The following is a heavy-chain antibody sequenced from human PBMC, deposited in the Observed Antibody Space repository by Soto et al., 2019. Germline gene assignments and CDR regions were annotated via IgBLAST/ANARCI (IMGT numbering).Heavy chain of an antibody. Sequence: GGSLRLSCRTSGFRFSSYGMHWVRQAPGKGPEWVAFISGDGSNTEYVDSVRGRFTVSRDNAKNSLFLQIDSLRVEDSAVYYCARDRLRGWDRAFDYWGQGTPVTVSS. CDR3: ARDRLRGWDRAFDY. D-gene: IGHD1-26*01. CDR1: GFRFSSYG. J-gene: IGHJ4*02. CDR2: ISGDGSNT. V-gene: IGHV3-33*05.